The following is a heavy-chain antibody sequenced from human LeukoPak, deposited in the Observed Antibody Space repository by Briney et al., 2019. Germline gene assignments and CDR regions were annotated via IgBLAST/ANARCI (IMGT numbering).Heavy chain of an antibody. Sequence: SETLSLTCTVSGGSISSYYWSWIRQPAGKGLEWIGRIYTSGSTNYNPSLKSRVTMSVDTSKNQFSLKLSSVTAADTAVYYCAREARGYSYGYFDYWGQGTLVTVSP. J-gene: IGHJ4*02. V-gene: IGHV4-4*07. CDR1: GGSISSYY. CDR2: IYTSGST. CDR3: AREARGYSYGYFDY. D-gene: IGHD5-18*01.